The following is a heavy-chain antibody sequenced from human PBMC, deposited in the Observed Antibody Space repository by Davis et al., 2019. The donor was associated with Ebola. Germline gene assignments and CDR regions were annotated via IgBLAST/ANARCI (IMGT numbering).Heavy chain of an antibody. CDR1: GASISSYY. J-gene: IGHJ5*02. CDR2: IYYSGST. Sequence: PGGSLRLSCTVSGASISSYYWSWIRQPPGKGLEWIGYIYYSGSTNYNPSLKSRVTISVDTSKNQFSLKLSSVTAADTAVYYCARFLMDCTGGVCDLWFDPWGQGTLVTVSS. D-gene: IGHD2-8*02. CDR3: ARFLMDCTGGVCDLWFDP. V-gene: IGHV4-59*01.